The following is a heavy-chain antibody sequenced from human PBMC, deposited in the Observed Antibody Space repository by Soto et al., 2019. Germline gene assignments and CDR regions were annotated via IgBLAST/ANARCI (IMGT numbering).Heavy chain of an antibody. J-gene: IGHJ4*02. Sequence: GGSLRLSCAASGFTFSSYAMHWVRQAPGKGLEWVAVISYDGSNKYYADSVKGRFTISRDNSKNTLYLQMNSLRAEDTAVYYCARGHYYDSSGYYYDPFDYWGQGTLVTVSS. CDR3: ARGHYYDSSGYYYDPFDY. V-gene: IGHV3-30-3*01. D-gene: IGHD3-22*01. CDR1: GFTFSSYA. CDR2: ISYDGSNK.